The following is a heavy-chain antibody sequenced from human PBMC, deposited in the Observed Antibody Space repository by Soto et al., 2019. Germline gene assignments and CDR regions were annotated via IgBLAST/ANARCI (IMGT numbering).Heavy chain of an antibody. CDR1: WFTGSSKY. V-gene: IGHV3-53*01. D-gene: IGHD6-19*01. CDR3: VQTTGWPGFDF. Sequence: EVQLVESGGGLIQPGGSLRLSCSASWFTGSSKYMNWVRQAPGKGLEWVSVIYGGGTTYYADSVKGRFTISRDNSKNTLYLQMNSLRAEDTAVYYCVQTTGWPGFDFWGQGTLVTVSS. CDR2: IYGGGTT. J-gene: IGHJ4*02.